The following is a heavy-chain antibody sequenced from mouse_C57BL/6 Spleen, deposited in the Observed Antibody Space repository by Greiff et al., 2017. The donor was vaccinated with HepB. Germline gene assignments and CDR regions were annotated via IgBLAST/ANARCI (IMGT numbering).Heavy chain of an antibody. J-gene: IGHJ2*01. CDR1: GYTFTSYW. D-gene: IGHD1-1*01. CDR3: ARSGSSYRGDY. Sequence: QVQLKQPGAELVKPGASVKLSCKASGYTFTSYWMHWVKQRPGQGLEWIGMIHPNSGSTNYNEKFKSKATLTVDKSSSTAYMQLSSLTSEDSAVYYCARSGSSYRGDYWGQGTTLTVSS. CDR2: IHPNSGST. V-gene: IGHV1-64*01.